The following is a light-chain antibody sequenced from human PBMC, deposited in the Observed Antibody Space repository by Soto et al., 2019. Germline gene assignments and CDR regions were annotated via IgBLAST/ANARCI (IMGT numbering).Light chain of an antibody. CDR3: SSYSSSSFYV. J-gene: IGLJ1*01. CDR2: EVS. Sequence: QSVLTQPASVSGSPGQSITISCTGTSXDVGAYIYVSWYQQHPGKAPKLMIYEVSNRPSGVSNRFSGSKSGNTASLTISGLQAEDEADYYCSSYSSSSFYVFGTGTKVTVL. V-gene: IGLV2-14*01. CDR1: SXDVGAYIY.